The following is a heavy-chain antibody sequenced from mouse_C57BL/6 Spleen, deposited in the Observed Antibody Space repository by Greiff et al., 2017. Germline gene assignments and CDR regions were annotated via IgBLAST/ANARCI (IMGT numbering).Heavy chain of an antibody. Sequence: QVQLKQSGPELVQPGASVKISCTASGYAFSSSWMNWVQQRPGKGLEWIGRIYPGDGDTNYNGTFKGKATLTADKSSSTAYMQLSSLTSEDSAVYFCAREKRYYGSRCLDVWGTGTTVTVSS. V-gene: IGHV1-82*01. D-gene: IGHD1-1*01. CDR2: IYPGDGDT. J-gene: IGHJ1*03. CDR1: GYAFSSSW. CDR3: AREKRYYGSRCLDV.